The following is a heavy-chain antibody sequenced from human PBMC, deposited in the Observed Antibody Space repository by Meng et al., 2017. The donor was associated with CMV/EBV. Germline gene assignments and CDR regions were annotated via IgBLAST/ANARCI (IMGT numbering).Heavy chain of an antibody. J-gene: IGHJ5*02. V-gene: IGHV1-46*01. D-gene: IGHD2-2*01. Sequence: SGYNFTSYYMHWVRQAPGQGLEWMGIINPSGGSTSYAQKFQGRVTMTRDTSTSTVYMELSSLRSEDTAVYYCARGPSIVVVHNWFDPWGQGTLVTVSS. CDR1: GYNFTSYY. CDR2: INPSGGST. CDR3: ARGPSIVVVHNWFDP.